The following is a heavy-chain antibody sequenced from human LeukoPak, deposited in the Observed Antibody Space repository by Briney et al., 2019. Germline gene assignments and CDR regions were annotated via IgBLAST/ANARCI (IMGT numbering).Heavy chain of an antibody. Sequence: GGSLRLSCTASGFTFSSYSMNWVRQGPGNGLEWVSYISSSSGTIYYADSVKGRFTISRDNAKKSLYLQMNSLRDEDTGVYYCARDRPGSYYSPPDSWGQGTLVTVSS. D-gene: IGHD3-10*01. CDR2: ISSSSGTI. CDR1: GFTFSSYS. CDR3: ARDRPGSYYSPPDS. V-gene: IGHV3-48*02. J-gene: IGHJ4*02.